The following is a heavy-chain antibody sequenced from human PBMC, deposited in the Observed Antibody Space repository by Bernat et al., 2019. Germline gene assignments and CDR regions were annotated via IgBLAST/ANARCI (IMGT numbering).Heavy chain of an antibody. D-gene: IGHD6-13*01. V-gene: IGHV3-30*18. CDR2: ISYDGSNK. CDR1: GFTFSIYG. Sequence: QVQLVESGGGVVQPGRSLRLSCAASGFTFSIYGMHWVRQAPGKGLEWVAVISYDGSNKYYADTVKGRFTISRDNSKNTLYLQMNSLRAEDTAVYYCAKGSRSRPNWFDAWGQGTLVTVSS. J-gene: IGHJ5*02. CDR3: AKGSRSRPNWFDA.